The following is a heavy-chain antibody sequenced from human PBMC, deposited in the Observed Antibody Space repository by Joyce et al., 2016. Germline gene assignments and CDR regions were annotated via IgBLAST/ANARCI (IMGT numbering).Heavy chain of an antibody. CDR1: GYIFTRFY. D-gene: IGHD4-17*01. Sequence: QVQLVQSGAEMKRPGASVKVSCKQSGYIFTRFYMHWVRQAPGQGIEWMGIINASGGSPTYAPKFRDRVTMTRDTSTTTVYLEMSSLRPEDTAVYYCARQMHDFGDYEAFDPWGQGTL. V-gene: IGHV1-46*01. CDR3: ARQMHDFGDYEAFDP. CDR2: INASGGSP. J-gene: IGHJ5*02.